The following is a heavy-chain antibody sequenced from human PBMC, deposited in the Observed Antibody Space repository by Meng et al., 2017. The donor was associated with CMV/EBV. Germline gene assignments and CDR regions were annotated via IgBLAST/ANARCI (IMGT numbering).Heavy chain of an antibody. V-gene: IGHV4-34*02. D-gene: IGHD3-3*02. Sequence: QQEWCVGRLKPSAPRALAWPVVGGCCMGYYWRWIRQPPGKGLEWIGEINHSGSTNYNPSLKSRVTISVDTSKNQFSLKLSSVTAADTAVYYCARGTIFGVVWIGYFDYWGQGTLVTVSS. CDR2: INHSGST. CDR3: ARGTIFGVVWIGYFDY. J-gene: IGHJ4*02. CDR1: GGCCMGYY.